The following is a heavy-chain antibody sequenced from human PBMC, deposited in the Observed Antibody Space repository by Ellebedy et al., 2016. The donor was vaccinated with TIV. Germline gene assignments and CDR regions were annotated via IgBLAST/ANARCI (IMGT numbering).Heavy chain of an antibody. V-gene: IGHV3-30-3*01. CDR2: ISYDGSNK. Sequence: GGSLRLSXAASGFTFSSYAMHWVRQAPGKGLEWVAVISYDGSNKYYADSVKGRFTISRDNSKNTLYLQMNSLRAEDTAVYYCARDSGRVGAKVDLRRGPYDHWGQGTLVTVSS. D-gene: IGHD1-26*01. J-gene: IGHJ4*02. CDR3: ARDSGRVGAKVDLRRGPYDH. CDR1: GFTFSSYA.